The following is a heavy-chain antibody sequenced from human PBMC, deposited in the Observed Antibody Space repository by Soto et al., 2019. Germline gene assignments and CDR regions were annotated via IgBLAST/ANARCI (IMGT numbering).Heavy chain of an antibody. CDR1: GFTLSGYW. J-gene: IGHJ3*02. CDR3: ARGLEYPYGRAFDI. Sequence: EVQLVESGGGLVQPGGSLRLSCAASGFTLSGYWMHWVRQAPGKGLVWVSRINSDGSGISYADSVRGRFTISRDNAKNTLYLQMNSLRAEDTAVYYCARGLEYPYGRAFDIWGQGTMVTVSS. V-gene: IGHV3-74*01. D-gene: IGHD3-10*01. CDR2: INSDGSGI.